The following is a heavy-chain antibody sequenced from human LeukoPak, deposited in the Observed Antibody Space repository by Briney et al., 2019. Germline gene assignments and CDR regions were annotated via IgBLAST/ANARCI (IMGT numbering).Heavy chain of an antibody. J-gene: IGHJ4*02. CDR3: ARHRDWNGGFDY. Sequence: GGSLRLSCAASGFTFSGYTMSWVRQAPGKGLEWVSSISSSSSYIYYADSVKGRFTISRDNAKNSLSLQMNSLRAEDTAVYYCARHRDWNGGFDYWGQGTLVTVSS. CDR2: ISSSSSYI. V-gene: IGHV3-21*01. D-gene: IGHD1-1*01. CDR1: GFTFSGYT.